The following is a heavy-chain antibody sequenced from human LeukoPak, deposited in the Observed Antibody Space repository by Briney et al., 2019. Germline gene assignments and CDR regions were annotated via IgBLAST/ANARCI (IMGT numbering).Heavy chain of an antibody. CDR2: IYYSGST. CDR3: ARGRSPITMVRGVKGGNYYYMDV. J-gene: IGHJ6*03. D-gene: IGHD3-10*01. V-gene: IGHV4-39*07. Sequence: SETLSLTCTVSGGSISSSYYWGWIRQPPGKGLEWIGSIYYSGSTYYNPSLKSRVTISVDTSKNQFSLKLSSVTAADTAVYYCARGRSPITMVRGVKGGNYYYMDVWGKGTTVTVSS. CDR1: GGSISSSYY.